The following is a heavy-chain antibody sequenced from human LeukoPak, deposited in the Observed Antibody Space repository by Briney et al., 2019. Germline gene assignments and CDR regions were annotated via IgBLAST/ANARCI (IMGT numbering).Heavy chain of an antibody. J-gene: IGHJ4*02. D-gene: IGHD4-17*01. CDR1: VFTFSTYG. CDR2: IPSDGSDN. V-gene: IGHV3-30*02. Sequence: GGSLRLSCAASVFTFSTYGFHWVRQAPGKGLEWVAFIPSDGSDNYYANSVKGRFTISRDNSKNTLYLQMNSLRSEDTAVYYCAKGLGDYDDFRLGFWGQGTLVTVSS. CDR3: AKGLGDYDDFRLGF.